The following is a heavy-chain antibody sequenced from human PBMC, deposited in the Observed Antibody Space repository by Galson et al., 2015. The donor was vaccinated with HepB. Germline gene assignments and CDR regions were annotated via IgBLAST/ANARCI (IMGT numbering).Heavy chain of an antibody. CDR1: GGTFSSYA. D-gene: IGHD4-11*01. CDR3: ARDGVYSNYRLFDY. CDR2: ISAYNGNT. V-gene: IGHV1-18*01. J-gene: IGHJ4*02. Sequence: SVKVSCKASGGTFSSYAISWVRQAPGQGLEWMGWISAYNGNTNYAQKLQGRVTMTTDTSTSTAYMELRSLRSDDTAVYYCARDGVYSNYRLFDYWGQGTLVTVSS.